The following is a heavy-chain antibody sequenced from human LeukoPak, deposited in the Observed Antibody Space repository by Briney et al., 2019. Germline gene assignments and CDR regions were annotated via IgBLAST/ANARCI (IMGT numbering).Heavy chain of an antibody. V-gene: IGHV3-30*04. D-gene: IGHD2-2*02. Sequence: GRSLRLSCTTSGFTFSGYAFHWVRQAPGKGLEWVAAISFDVNNKYYADSVKGRFTISRDNSKNTLYLQMNSLRAEDTAVYSCARGYCTSTSCYNDYWGQGTLVTVS. CDR1: GFTFSGYA. J-gene: IGHJ4*02. CDR3: ARGYCTSTSCYNDY. CDR2: ISFDVNNK.